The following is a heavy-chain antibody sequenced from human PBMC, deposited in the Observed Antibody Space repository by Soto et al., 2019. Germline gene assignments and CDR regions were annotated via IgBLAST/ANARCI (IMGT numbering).Heavy chain of an antibody. CDR1: GGSFSGYY. J-gene: IGHJ4*02. V-gene: IGHV4-34*01. D-gene: IGHD3-16*01. CDR2: INHSGST. Sequence: QVQLQQWGAGLLKPSETLSLTCAVYGGSFSGYYWIWMRQPPGKGLEWIGEINHSGSTNYNPSLKSRVTISVDTSKNQFSLKLSSVTAADTAVYYCARGREGVWGHWGQGTLVTVSS. CDR3: ARGREGVWGH.